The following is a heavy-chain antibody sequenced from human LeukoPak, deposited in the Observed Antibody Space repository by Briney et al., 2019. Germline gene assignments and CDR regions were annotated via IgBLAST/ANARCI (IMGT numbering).Heavy chain of an antibody. CDR3: ARGFLGGTDQYFDS. J-gene: IGHJ4*02. CDR1: GFTFSSYA. V-gene: IGHV3-74*01. CDR2: VKSDGSST. D-gene: IGHD6-19*01. Sequence: GGSLRLSCAASGFTFSSYAMHWVRQAPGKGLVWVSRVKSDGSSTSYADSVKGRFTISRDNARNTLYLQTNSLRAEDTAVYFCARGFLGGTDQYFDSWGQGTLVTVSS.